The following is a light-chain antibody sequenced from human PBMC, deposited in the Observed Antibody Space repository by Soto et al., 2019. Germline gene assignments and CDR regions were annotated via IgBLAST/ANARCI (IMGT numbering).Light chain of an antibody. Sequence: DIQMTQSPSTLSASVGDRVTITCRASQSISAWLAWYQQKPGKAPKLLIYKASSLESGVPSRFSGSGSWTEFTLTFSSLQPDDLATYYCQQYVIYSYTFGQGTKLEIK. V-gene: IGKV1-5*03. CDR1: QSISAW. J-gene: IGKJ2*01. CDR3: QQYVIYSYT. CDR2: KAS.